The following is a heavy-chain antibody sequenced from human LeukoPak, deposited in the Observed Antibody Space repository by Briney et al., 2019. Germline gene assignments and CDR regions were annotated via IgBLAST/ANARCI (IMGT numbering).Heavy chain of an antibody. V-gene: IGHV3-7*01. D-gene: IGHD6-13*01. CDR3: ARVGYSSSWDPEYYFDY. J-gene: IGHJ4*02. CDR2: INQDGNTK. Sequence: GGSLRLSCVASGFTFSSSWISWVRQAPGKGLEWVANINQDGNTKYYVDSVKGRFTISRDNAKNSLYLQMNSLRAEDTAVYYCARVGYSSSWDPEYYFDYWGQGTLVTVSS. CDR1: GFTFSSSW.